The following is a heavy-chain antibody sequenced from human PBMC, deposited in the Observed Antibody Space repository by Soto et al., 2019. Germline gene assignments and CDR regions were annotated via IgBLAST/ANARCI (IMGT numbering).Heavy chain of an antibody. CDR1: GYTFTSYD. CDR3: ARAQEGSSYGFDY. J-gene: IGHJ4*01. CDR2: MNPNSGNT. Sequence: QVQLVQSGAEVKKPGASVKVSCKASGYTFTSYDINWVRQATGQGLEWMGWMNPNSGNTGYEHKFQGRVAMTRNTSISTAYMELSSLRSDDKAVYYCARAQEGSSYGFDYWGHGTLVTDSS. D-gene: IGHD1-26*01. V-gene: IGHV1-8*01.